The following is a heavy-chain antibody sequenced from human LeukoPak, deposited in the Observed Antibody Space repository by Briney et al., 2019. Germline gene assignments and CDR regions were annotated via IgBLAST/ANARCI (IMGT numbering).Heavy chain of an antibody. J-gene: IGHJ6*02. V-gene: IGHV4-34*01. Sequence: PSETLSLTCAVYGGSFSGYYWSWIRQPPGKWLEWIGEINHSGSTNYNPSLKSRVTISVDTSKNQFSLKLSSVPAAETAVYYCARGSYTRKITAGYYYYYGMDVWGQGTTVTVSS. CDR2: INHSGST. D-gene: IGHD1-20*01. CDR1: GGSFSGYY. CDR3: ARGSYTRKITAGYYYYYGMDV.